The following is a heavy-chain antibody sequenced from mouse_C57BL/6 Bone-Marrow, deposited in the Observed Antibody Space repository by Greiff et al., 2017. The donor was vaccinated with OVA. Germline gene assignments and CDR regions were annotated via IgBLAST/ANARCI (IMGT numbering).Heavy chain of an antibody. CDR2: IYPGDGDT. D-gene: IGHD2-4*01. V-gene: IGHV1-82*01. J-gene: IGHJ1*03. CDR3: AREDDYDWYFDV. CDR1: GYAFSSSW. Sequence: QVQLKQSGPELVKPGASVKISCKASGYAFSSSWMNWVKQRPGNGLEWIGRIYPGDGDTNYNGKFKGKATLTADKSSSTAYMQLSSLTSEDSAVYFCAREDDYDWYFDVWGTGTTVTVSS.